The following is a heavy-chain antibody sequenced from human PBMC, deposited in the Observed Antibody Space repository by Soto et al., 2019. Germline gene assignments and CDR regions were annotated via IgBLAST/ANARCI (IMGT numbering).Heavy chain of an antibody. V-gene: IGHV3-30*18. CDR2: ISYDGSNK. CDR3: AKDSSGGYYYMDV. CDR1: GFTFSSYG. J-gene: IGHJ6*03. Sequence: GGSLRLSCAASGFTFSSYGMHWVRQAPGKGLEWVAVISYDGSNKYYADSVKGRFTISRDNSKNTLYLQMNSLRAEDTAVYYCAKDSSGGYYYMDVWGKGTTVTVSS. D-gene: IGHD6-19*01.